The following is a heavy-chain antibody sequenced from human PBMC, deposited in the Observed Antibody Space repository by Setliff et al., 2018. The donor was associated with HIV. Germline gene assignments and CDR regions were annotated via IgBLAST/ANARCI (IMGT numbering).Heavy chain of an antibody. J-gene: IGHJ6*03. D-gene: IGHD2-2*01. CDR2: IYTSGST. CDR3: VRGYCSSTTCYDDYYYMDV. Sequence: SETLSLTCTVSGGSISSETFSWNWIRQPAGKGLEWIGRIYTSGSTDYNPSLKSRVTISVDTSKNQFFLKLSSVTAADTAVYYCVRGYCSSTTCYDDYYYMDVWGKGSTVTVSS. V-gene: IGHV4-61*02. CDR1: GGSISSETFS.